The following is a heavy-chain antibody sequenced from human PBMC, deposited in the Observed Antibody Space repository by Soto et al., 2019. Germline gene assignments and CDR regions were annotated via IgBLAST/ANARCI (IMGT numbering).Heavy chain of an antibody. CDR1: GYTFTSYG. V-gene: IGHV1-18*01. CDR3: ARDPGFRSDY. CDR2: ISAYNGNT. Sequence: QVQLVQSGAEVKKPGASVKVSCKASGYTFTSYGISWVRQAPGQGLEWMGWISAYNGNTNYAQKLXGXVXMXPDTSTSTAYRELRSLRSDDTAVYYCARDPGFRSDYWGQGTLVTVSS. J-gene: IGHJ4*02. D-gene: IGHD3-9*01.